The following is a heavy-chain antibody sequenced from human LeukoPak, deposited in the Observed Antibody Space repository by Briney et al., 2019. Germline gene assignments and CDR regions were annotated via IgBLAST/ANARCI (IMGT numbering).Heavy chain of an antibody. CDR2: IYSGGST. CDR3: ARYTPPLYYYDSSGLANAFDI. CDR1: GFTVSSNY. Sequence: GGSLRLSCAASGFTVSSNYMSWVRQAPGKGLEWVSVIYSGGSTYYADSVKGRFTISRHNSKNTPYLQMNSLRAEDAAVYYCARYTPPLYYYDSSGLANAFDIWGQGTMVTVSS. J-gene: IGHJ3*02. D-gene: IGHD3-22*01. V-gene: IGHV3-53*04.